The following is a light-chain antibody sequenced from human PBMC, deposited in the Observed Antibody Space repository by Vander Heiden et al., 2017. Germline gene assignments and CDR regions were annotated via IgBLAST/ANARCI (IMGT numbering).Light chain of an antibody. CDR3: AAWDDSRNGYV. Sequence: QSVLTQPPSASGTPGQRVTIPCSGSSSNIGSNNVNWYQQLPGTAPNLLIYSNNQRPSGVPDRFSGSKSGTSASVAISGLQAEDEADYYCAAWDDSRNGYVFGTGTKVTVL. CDR2: SNN. V-gene: IGLV1-44*01. J-gene: IGLJ1*01. CDR1: SSNIGSNN.